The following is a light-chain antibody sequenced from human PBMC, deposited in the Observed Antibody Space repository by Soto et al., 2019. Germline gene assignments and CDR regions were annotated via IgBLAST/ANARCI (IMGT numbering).Light chain of an antibody. CDR1: QSVGIY. Sequence: EIVLTQSPATLSLSPGERATLSCMARQSVGIYLGWYQQRPGQAPRLLIYDASNRAAGSPARFSGSGSGTDFTLTITSLEYEDFAVYYCQYRNTWPPAFGQGTRLEI. J-gene: IGKJ5*01. V-gene: IGKV3-11*01. CDR2: DAS. CDR3: QYRNTWPPA.